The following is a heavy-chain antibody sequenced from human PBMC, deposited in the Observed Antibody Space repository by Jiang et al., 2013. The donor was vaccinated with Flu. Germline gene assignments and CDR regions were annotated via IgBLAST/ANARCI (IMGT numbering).Heavy chain of an antibody. Sequence: GSLRLSCAASGFTFSSYEMNWVRQAPGKGLEWVSYISSSGSTIYYADSVKGRFTISRDNAKNSLYLQMNSLRAEDTAVYYCAVFMGSSGFLDYWGQGTLVTVSS. J-gene: IGHJ4*02. V-gene: IGHV3-48*03. D-gene: IGHD3-22*01. CDR1: GFTFSSYE. CDR3: AVFMGSSGFLDY. CDR2: ISSSGSTI.